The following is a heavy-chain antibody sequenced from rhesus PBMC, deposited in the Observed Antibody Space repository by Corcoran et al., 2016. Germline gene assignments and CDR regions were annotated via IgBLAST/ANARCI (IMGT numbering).Heavy chain of an antibody. J-gene: IGHJ4*01. CDR1: GGSISGYY. D-gene: IGHD6-25*01. Sequence: QVQLQESGPGLVKPSETLSLTCAVSGGSISGYYWSWIRQPPGKGLEWIGRIYGSGGSPAYNPSLKRRVTISTDASKNQFSLKLSSVTAADTAVYYCARHRRRQLELDYWGQGVLVTVSS. CDR3: ARHRRRQLELDY. V-gene: IGHV4-160*01. CDR2: IYGSGGSP.